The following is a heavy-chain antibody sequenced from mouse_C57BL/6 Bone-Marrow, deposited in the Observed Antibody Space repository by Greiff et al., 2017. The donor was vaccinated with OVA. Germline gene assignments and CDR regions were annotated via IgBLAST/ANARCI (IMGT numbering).Heavy chain of an antibody. V-gene: IGHV5-16*01. CDR3: ARDHGYYNWYFDV. D-gene: IGHD2-3*01. CDR1: GFTFSDYY. J-gene: IGHJ1*03. Sequence: EVHLVEPEGGLVQPGSSMKLSCTAPGFTFSDYYMAWVRQVPEKGLEWVANINYDGSSTYYLDSLKSRFIIPRDNAKNILYLQMSSLKSEDTATYYCARDHGYYNWYFDVWGTGTTVTVSS. CDR2: INYDGSST.